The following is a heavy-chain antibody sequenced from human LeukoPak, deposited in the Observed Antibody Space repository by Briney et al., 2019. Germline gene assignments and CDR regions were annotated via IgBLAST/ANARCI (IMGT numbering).Heavy chain of an antibody. J-gene: IGHJ4*02. CDR2: INLNSGGT. CDR3: ARDRVTTNTPYFDY. CDR1: GFTFTGYY. D-gene: IGHD4-17*01. Sequence: GASVKVSCKTSGFTFTGYYMHWVRQAPGQGLEWMGWINLNSGGTNYAQKFQGRVTMTRDTSISTACMELSSLTSDDTAVYFCARDRVTTNTPYFDYWGQGTLVTVSS. V-gene: IGHV1-2*02.